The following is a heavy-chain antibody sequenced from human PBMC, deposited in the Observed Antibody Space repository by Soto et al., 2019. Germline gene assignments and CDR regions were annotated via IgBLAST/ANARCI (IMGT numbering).Heavy chain of an antibody. J-gene: IGHJ6*02. Sequence: GASVKVSCKASGGTFSSYAISWVRQAPGQGLEWMGGIIPIFGTANYAQKFQGRVTITADESTSTAYMELSSLRSEDTAVYCCARDLYDFWSGYSYSGMDVWGQGTTVTVSS. CDR2: IIPIFGTA. V-gene: IGHV1-69*13. CDR1: GGTFSSYA. CDR3: ARDLYDFWSGYSYSGMDV. D-gene: IGHD3-3*01.